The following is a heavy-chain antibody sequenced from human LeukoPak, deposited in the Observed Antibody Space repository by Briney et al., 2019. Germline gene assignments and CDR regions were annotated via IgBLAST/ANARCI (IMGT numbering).Heavy chain of an antibody. J-gene: IGHJ4*02. CDR1: GFTFSSYE. Sequence: GGSLRLSCAASGFTFSSYEMNWVRQAPGKGLEWVSAISRSGGSTNYADSVKGRFTISRDNSKNTVYLQMNSLRAEDTAVYYCARRSGVAVAGAFDYWGQGTLVTVSS. V-gene: IGHV3-23*01. CDR2: ISRSGGST. CDR3: ARRSGVAVAGAFDY. D-gene: IGHD6-19*01.